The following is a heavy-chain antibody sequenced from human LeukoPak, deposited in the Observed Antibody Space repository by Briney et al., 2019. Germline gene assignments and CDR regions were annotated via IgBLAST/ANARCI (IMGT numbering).Heavy chain of an antibody. CDR3: VRDALPHCASSSCYQFDY. D-gene: IGHD2-2*01. J-gene: IGHJ4*02. V-gene: IGHV3-43*01. CDR2: VTWEGVA. Sequence: GGSLRLSCVATGFTFDEHTIHWVRQRPGKGLEWVSLVTWEGVAFYGDSVKGRFTVSRDRKENSVFLKMNSLNPEDSAVYFCVRDALPHCASSSCYQFDYWGQGTLVTVSS. CDR1: GFTFDEHT.